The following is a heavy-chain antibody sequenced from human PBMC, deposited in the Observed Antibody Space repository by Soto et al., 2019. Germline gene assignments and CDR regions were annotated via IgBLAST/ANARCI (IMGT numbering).Heavy chain of an antibody. J-gene: IGHJ6*02. V-gene: IGHV6-1*01. CDR3: ASGVLRGYSGYAKGYYYYYGMDV. CDR2: TYYRSKWYN. Sequence: SQTLSLTCAISGDSVSSNSAAWNWIRQSPSRGLEWLGRTYYRSKWYNDYAVSVKSRITINPDTSKNQFSLKLSSVTAADTAVYYCASGVLRGYSGYAKGYYYYYGMDVWGQGTTVTVSS. D-gene: IGHD5-12*01. CDR1: GDSVSSNSAA.